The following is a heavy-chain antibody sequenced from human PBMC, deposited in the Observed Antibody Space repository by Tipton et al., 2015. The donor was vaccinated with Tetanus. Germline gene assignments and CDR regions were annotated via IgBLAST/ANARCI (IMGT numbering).Heavy chain of an antibody. Sequence: SLRLSCATSGLFFKNAWMNWVRQAPGKGLEWVGCIKNKADGGTTDYSARVKARFSISRDDLKETLFLQMNSLQPEDTAVYYCSTSGIVWSVYRVDSWGRGTLVVVSS. V-gene: IGHV3-15*07. CDR2: IKNKADGGTT. D-gene: IGHD2-21*01. CDR1: GLFFKNAW. CDR3: STSGIVWSVYRVDS. J-gene: IGHJ4*02.